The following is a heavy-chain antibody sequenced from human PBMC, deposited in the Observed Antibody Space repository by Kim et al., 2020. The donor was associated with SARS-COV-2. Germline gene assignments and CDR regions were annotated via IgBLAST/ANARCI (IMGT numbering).Heavy chain of an antibody. V-gene: IGHV4-59*13. Sequence: SETLSLTCTVSGGSISTYFWSWIRQPPGEGLEWIGYISYSGSTSYNPSLKSRVTISVDTSKNQFSLKLSSVTAADTAVYYCAREGIWSHFDSWGQGTLVTVSS. CDR2: ISYSGST. D-gene: IGHD2-15*01. CDR1: GGSISTYF. J-gene: IGHJ4*02. CDR3: AREGIWSHFDS.